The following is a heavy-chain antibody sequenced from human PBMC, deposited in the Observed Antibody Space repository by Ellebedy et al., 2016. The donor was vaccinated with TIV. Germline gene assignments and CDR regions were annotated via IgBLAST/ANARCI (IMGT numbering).Heavy chain of an antibody. J-gene: IGHJ4*02. V-gene: IGHV3-23*01. CDR3: AKAGSASTVTTGSFDY. CDR2: ISYSGGST. Sequence: PGGSLRLSCAASGFTFSSYAMSWVRQAPGKGLEWVSAISYSGGSTYYADSVKGRFTISRDNFKNTLYLQMNSLRAEDTAVYYCAKAGSASTVTTGSFDYWGLGTLVTVSS. D-gene: IGHD4-17*01. CDR1: GFTFSSYA.